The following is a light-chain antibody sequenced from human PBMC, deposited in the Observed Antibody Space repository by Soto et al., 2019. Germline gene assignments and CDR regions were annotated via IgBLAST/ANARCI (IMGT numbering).Light chain of an antibody. CDR3: CSYAGSYTHV. Sequence: QSALTQPRPVSGSPGQSVTISCTGTSSDVGGYNYVSWYQQHPGEAPKLMIYDVSKRPSGVPDRFSGSKSGNTASLTISGLQAEDEADYYCCSYAGSYTHVFGTGTKLTVL. J-gene: IGLJ1*01. CDR2: DVS. CDR1: SSDVGGYNY. V-gene: IGLV2-11*01.